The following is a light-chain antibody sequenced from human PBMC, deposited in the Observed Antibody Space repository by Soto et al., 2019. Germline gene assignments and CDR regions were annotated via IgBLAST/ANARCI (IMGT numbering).Light chain of an antibody. CDR1: HSISSW. Sequence: DIQMTQSPSSVSPSVGDRATITCRASHSISSWLAWYQQKPGKAPKLLIYKASSLESGVPSRVSGSGSGTDFTLTISSLQPEDFATYDCQQSYSTPTWTFGQGTKVDIK. CDR2: KAS. CDR3: QQSYSTPTWT. J-gene: IGKJ1*01. V-gene: IGKV1-5*03.